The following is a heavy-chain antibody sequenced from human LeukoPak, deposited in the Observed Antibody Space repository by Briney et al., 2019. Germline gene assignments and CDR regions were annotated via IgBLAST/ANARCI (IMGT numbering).Heavy chain of an antibody. J-gene: IGHJ4*02. D-gene: IGHD3-22*01. CDR1: GYTFTTYG. Sequence: VASVKVSCKASGYTFTTYGISWVRQAPGQGLEWMEWITAYNGNTNYAQKVQGRVTMTEDTSTDTAYMELSSLRSEDTAVYYCATVLDDSSGYLFDYWGQGTLVTVSS. V-gene: IGHV1-18*01. CDR3: ATVLDDSSGYLFDY. CDR2: ITAYNGNT.